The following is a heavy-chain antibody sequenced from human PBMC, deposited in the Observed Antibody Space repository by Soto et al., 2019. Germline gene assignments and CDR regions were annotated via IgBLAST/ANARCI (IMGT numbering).Heavy chain of an antibody. CDR1: GFSLSTSGVG. CDR3: ARRVPGSSTGWNKGVLDH. J-gene: IGHJ4*02. CDR2: IYCDDDN. D-gene: IGHD6-19*01. V-gene: IGHV2-5*02. Sequence: SGPTLVNPTHPLAPTCTFSGFSLSTSGVGVGWMRQPPGKALEWLALIYCDDDNHYNPSLQSRLSIIKDTSKKQLVLTMTNLDPLDTATYFCARRVPGSSTGWNKGVLDHLGQGILVTVCS.